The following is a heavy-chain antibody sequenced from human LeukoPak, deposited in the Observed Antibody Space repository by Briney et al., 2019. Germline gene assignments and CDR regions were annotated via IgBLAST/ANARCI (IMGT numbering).Heavy chain of an antibody. D-gene: IGHD3-22*01. Sequence: SETLSLTCIVSGGSISSSSYYWGWIRQPPGKGLEWIGSIYYSGSTYYNPSLKSRVTISVDTSKNQFSLKLSSVTAADTAVYYCARHRGYYDSPNWFDPWGQGTLVTVSS. CDR2: IYYSGST. V-gene: IGHV4-39*01. CDR1: GGSISSSSYY. CDR3: ARHRGYYDSPNWFDP. J-gene: IGHJ5*02.